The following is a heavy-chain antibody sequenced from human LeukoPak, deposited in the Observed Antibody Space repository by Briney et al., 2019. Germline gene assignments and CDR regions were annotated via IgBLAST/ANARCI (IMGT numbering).Heavy chain of an antibody. CDR3: ARDGSEAVAGTDGWFDP. J-gene: IGHJ5*02. CDR2: IIPILGIA. Sequence: GSSVKVSCKASGGTFSSYAISWVRQAPGQGLEWMGRIIPILGIANYAQKFQGRVTITADKSTSTAYMELSSLRSEDTAVYYCARDGSEAVAGTDGWFDPWGQGTLVTVSS. CDR1: GGTFSSYA. D-gene: IGHD6-19*01. V-gene: IGHV1-69*04.